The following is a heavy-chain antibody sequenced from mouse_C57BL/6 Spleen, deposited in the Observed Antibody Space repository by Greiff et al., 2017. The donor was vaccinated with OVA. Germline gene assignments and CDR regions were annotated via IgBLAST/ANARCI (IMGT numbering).Heavy chain of an antibody. CDR1: GITFSDYY. V-gene: IGHV5-16*01. CDR3: AAVVATDYAMDY. CDR2: INYDGSST. D-gene: IGHD1-1*01. J-gene: IGHJ4*01. Sequence: EVKVVESEGGLVQPGSSMKLSCTASGITFSDYYMAWVRQVPEKGLEWVANINYDGSSTYYLDSLKSRFIISRDNAKNILYLQMSSLKSEDTATYYCAAVVATDYAMDYWGQGTSVTVSS.